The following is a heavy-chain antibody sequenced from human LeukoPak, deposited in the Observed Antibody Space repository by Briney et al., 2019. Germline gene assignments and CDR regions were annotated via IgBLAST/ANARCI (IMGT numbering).Heavy chain of an antibody. Sequence: GGSLRLSCAASGFTFSSYWMSWVRQAPGKGLEWVANIKQDGSEKYYVDSVKGRFTISRDNSKNTLYLQMNSLRAEDTAVYYCAKDGAPPEYSGSYYFDYWGQGTLVTVSS. CDR1: GFTFSSYW. D-gene: IGHD1-26*01. J-gene: IGHJ4*02. V-gene: IGHV3-7*03. CDR3: AKDGAPPEYSGSYYFDY. CDR2: IKQDGSEK.